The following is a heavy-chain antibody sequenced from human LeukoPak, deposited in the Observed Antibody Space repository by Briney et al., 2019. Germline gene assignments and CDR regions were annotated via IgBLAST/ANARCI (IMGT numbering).Heavy chain of an antibody. J-gene: IGHJ4*02. CDR2: IRQDGGET. CDR1: AFAFGSYW. V-gene: IGHV3-7*03. CDR3: AKRGNSWDLFDY. D-gene: IGHD6-13*01. Sequence: GGSLRLSCAASAFAFGSYWMSWVRQAPGKGLEWVANIRQDGGETYYVDSVKGRFTISRDNAKNSLYLQMNSLRAEDTAVYYCAKRGNSWDLFDYWGQGTLVTVSS.